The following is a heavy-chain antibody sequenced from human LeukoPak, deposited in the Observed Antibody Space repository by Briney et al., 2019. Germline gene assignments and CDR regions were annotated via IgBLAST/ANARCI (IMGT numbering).Heavy chain of an antibody. J-gene: IGHJ4*02. CDR3: ARRDLPWGHYYFDY. D-gene: IGHD3-16*01. V-gene: IGHV5-51*01. CDR1: GCSFTNYW. CDR2: IYPGDSDT. Sequence: GESLKISCQGSGCSFTNYWIGWVRQMPGKGLEWMGIIYPGDSDTRYSPSFQGQVTISADKSISTAYLQWSSLKASDTAMYYCARRDLPWGHYYFDYWGQGTLVTVSS.